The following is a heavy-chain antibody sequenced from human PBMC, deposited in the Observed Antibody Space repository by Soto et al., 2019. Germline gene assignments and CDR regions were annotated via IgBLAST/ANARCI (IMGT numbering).Heavy chain of an antibody. CDR2: LDYEEGER. J-gene: IGHJ4*02. Sequence: RASVKVSCKVSGTSLSGLPMHWVRQAPGKGLEWMGSLDYEEGERSFAHRFQGRLTVTEDTSTDTAYMELSSLVSEDTAVYYCAAGVTPCDYWGQGTLVNVSS. V-gene: IGHV1-24*01. CDR1: GTSLSGLP. CDR3: AAGVTPCDY. D-gene: IGHD2-21*02.